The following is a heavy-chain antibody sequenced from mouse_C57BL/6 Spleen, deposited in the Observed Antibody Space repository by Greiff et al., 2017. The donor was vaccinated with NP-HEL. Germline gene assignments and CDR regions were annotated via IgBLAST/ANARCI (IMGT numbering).Heavy chain of an antibody. CDR2: IDPSDSET. CDR3: ARGGYYGSWGYFDY. CDR1: GYTFTSYW. Sequence: QVQLKQPGAELVRPGSSVKLSCKASGYTFTSYWMHWVKQRPIQGLEWIGNIDPSDSETHYNQKFKDKATLTVDKSSSTAYMQLSSLTSEDSAVYYCARGGYYGSWGYFDYWGQGTTLTVSS. D-gene: IGHD1-1*01. V-gene: IGHV1-52*01. J-gene: IGHJ2*01.